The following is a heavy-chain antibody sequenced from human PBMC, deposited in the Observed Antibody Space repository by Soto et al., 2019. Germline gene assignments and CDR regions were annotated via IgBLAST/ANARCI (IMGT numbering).Heavy chain of an antibody. J-gene: IGHJ4*02. CDR3: ARETYCSSTSCYLDY. D-gene: IGHD2-2*01. V-gene: IGHV3-21*02. Sequence: EVQLVESGGCLVKPGGSLRLSCAASGFTFNTYTLAWVRQAPGRGLEWVSSVSSSSIYIHYGDSVKGRFTISRDNAQNSVYLQMDSLRADDTAVYYCARETYCSSTSCYLDYWGRGTLVTVSS. CDR1: GFTFNTYT. CDR2: VSSSSIYI.